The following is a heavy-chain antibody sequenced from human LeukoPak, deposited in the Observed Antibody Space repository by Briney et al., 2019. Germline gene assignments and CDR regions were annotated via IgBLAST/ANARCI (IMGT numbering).Heavy chain of an antibody. V-gene: IGHV3-30-3*01. CDR1: GFTFSSYA. D-gene: IGHD4-17*01. CDR3: ARDPSYYGDYERGDY. Sequence: PGGSLRLSCAASGFTFSSYAMHWVRQAPGKGLEWVAVISYDGSNKYYADSVKGRFTISRDNSKNTLYLQMNSLRAEDTAVYYCARDPSYYGDYERGDYWGQGTLVTVSS. CDR2: ISYDGSNK. J-gene: IGHJ4*02.